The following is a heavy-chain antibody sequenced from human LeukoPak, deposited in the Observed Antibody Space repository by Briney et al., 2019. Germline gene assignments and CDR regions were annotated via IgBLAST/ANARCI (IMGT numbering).Heavy chain of an antibody. CDR3: ARAKRLGGNYYFDY. D-gene: IGHD3-16*01. V-gene: IGHV1-8*01. CDR1: GCTFTSYD. Sequence: ASVKVSCKASGCTFTSYDINWVRQAPGQGLEWMGWMNPDSGNTVYAQKFQGRVTMTRHTSITTAYIELSSLRSEATAVYYCARAKRLGGNYYFDYWGQGTLVAVSS. J-gene: IGHJ4*02. CDR2: MNPDSGNT.